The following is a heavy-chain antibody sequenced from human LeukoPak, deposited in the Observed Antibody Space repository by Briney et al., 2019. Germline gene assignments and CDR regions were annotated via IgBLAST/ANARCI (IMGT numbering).Heavy chain of an antibody. CDR1: AFTFSSYG. J-gene: IGHJ4*02. D-gene: IGHD2-15*01. V-gene: IGHV3-33*01. CDR3: ARGRGGGGGTRFDY. Sequence: GGSLRLSCAASAFTFSSYGMHWVRQAPGKGLEWVAVLWYEGSNKLYADSVKGRFTISRDNSKNPLYLQMNSLRAEDTAVYYCARGRGGGGGTRFDYWGQGTLVTVSS. CDR2: LWYEGSNK.